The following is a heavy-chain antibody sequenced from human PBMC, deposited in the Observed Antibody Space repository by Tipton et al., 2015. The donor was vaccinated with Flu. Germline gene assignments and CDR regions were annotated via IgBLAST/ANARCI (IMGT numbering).Heavy chain of an antibody. CDR3: ARRDYSNYVSEPKNWFDP. V-gene: IGHV4-31*03. CDR2: IYHSGST. Sequence: TLSLTCTVSGGSINNALYYWSWVRHLPGKGLEWIGYIYHSGSTFYNPSLKSRATISIDTSQNQFSLNLSSLTPADTAVYYCARRDYSNYVSEPKNWFDPWGQGTLVTVSS. D-gene: IGHD4-11*01. CDR1: GGSINNALYY. J-gene: IGHJ5*02.